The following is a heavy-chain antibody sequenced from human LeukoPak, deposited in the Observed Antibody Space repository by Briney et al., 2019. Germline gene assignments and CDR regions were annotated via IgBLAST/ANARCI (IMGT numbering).Heavy chain of an antibody. D-gene: IGHD3-22*01. J-gene: IGHJ5*02. CDR1: GGTLISYA. Sequence: GSSVKVSCKASGGTLISYAISWVRQAPGQGLEWMGGIIPIFGTANYAQKFQGRVTITTDESTSTAYMELSSLRSEDTAVYYCARVFVLHYYDSSGYYFGWFDPWGQGTLVTVSS. CDR3: ARVFVLHYYDSSGYYFGWFDP. V-gene: IGHV1-69*05. CDR2: IIPIFGTA.